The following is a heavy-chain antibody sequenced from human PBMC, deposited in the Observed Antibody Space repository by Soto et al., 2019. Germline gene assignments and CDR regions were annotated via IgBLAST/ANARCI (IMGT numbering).Heavy chain of an antibody. D-gene: IGHD2-21*02. CDR2: IYYSGRT. J-gene: IGHJ4*02. V-gene: IGHV4-39*01. CDR3: ARQRTTVVTQAYFDH. Sequence: PSETRSHTRRVSDEFSSSTSYYWGWILQPGGKGLEWIGSIYYSGRTYYNPSFKSRVTISIDTSKNQFSLKLSSVTATDTAVYYCARQRTTVVTQAYFDHWGQGDLVTVSS. CDR1: DEFSSSTSYY.